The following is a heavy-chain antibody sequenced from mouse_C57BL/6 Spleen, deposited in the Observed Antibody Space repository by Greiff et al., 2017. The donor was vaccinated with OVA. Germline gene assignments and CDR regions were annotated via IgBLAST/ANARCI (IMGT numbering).Heavy chain of an antibody. D-gene: IGHD1-1*01. CDR2: IDPSDSYT. V-gene: IGHV1-59*01. CDR1: GYTFTSYW. CDR3: ARGSTVVNWYFDV. Sequence: VQLQQPGAELVRPGTSVKLSCKASGYTFTSYWMHWVKQRPGQGLEWIGVIDPSDSYTNYNQKFKGKATLTVDTSSSTAYMQLSSLTSEDSAVYYCARGSTVVNWYFDVWGTGTTVTVSS. J-gene: IGHJ1*03.